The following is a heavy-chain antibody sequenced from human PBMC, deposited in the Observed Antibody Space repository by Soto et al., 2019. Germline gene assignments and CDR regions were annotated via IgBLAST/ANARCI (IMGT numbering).Heavy chain of an antibody. V-gene: IGHV3-15*01. Sequence: EVQLVESGGGLVKPGGSLRLSCAASGFTFSNAWMTWVRQAPGKGLEWVGRVKSKTDGGTIDYAAPVKDRFTISRDDSKTTLYLQMNSLKTADTAVYYCIGTYSGSSMRFDYWGQGTLVTVSS. CDR1: GFTFSNAW. D-gene: IGHD5-12*01. J-gene: IGHJ4*02. CDR3: IGTYSGSSMRFDY. CDR2: VKSKTDGGTI.